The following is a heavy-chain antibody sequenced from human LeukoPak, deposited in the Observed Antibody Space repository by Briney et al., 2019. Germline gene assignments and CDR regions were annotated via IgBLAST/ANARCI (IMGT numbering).Heavy chain of an antibody. V-gene: IGHV4-34*01. CDR3: ARGSGWSAPEDMDV. CDR2: INHSGST. D-gene: IGHD3-3*01. Sequence: TSETLSLTCAVYGGSFSDYYWTWIRQPPGKGLEWIGEINHSGSTNYNPSLKSRVNISLDTSKNQFSLKLSSVTAADTAVYYCARGSGWSAPEDMDVWGKGTTVTVSS. CDR1: GGSFSDYY. J-gene: IGHJ6*03.